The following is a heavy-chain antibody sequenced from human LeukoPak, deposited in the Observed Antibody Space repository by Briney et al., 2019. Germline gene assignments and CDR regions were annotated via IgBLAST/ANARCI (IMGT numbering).Heavy chain of an antibody. CDR3: AKDREDIVVVPAAIHSRYYYYGMDV. J-gene: IGHJ6*02. CDR1: GFTFSSYG. CDR2: ISYDGSNK. Sequence: GGSLRLSCAASGFTFSSYGMHWVHQAPGKGLEWVAVISYDGSNKYYADSVKGRFTISRDNSKNTLYLQMNSLRAEDTAVYYCAKDREDIVVVPAAIHSRYYYYGMDVWGQGTTVTVSS. V-gene: IGHV3-30*18. D-gene: IGHD2-2*01.